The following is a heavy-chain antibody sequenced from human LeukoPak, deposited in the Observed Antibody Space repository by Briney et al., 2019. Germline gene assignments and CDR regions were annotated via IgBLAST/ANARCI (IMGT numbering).Heavy chain of an antibody. V-gene: IGHV3-30-3*01. J-gene: IGHJ4*02. D-gene: IGHD6-19*01. CDR1: GFTFTYYA. Sequence: PGGSLRLSCAASGFTFTYYALHWVRQAPGKGLEWVAVISYDGSNQNYADSVKGRFTISRDNSKNTLYLQMNSLRAEDTAVYYCARDRKGGSGWTLFDYWGQGTLVTVSS. CDR3: ARDRKGGSGWTLFDY. CDR2: ISYDGSNQ.